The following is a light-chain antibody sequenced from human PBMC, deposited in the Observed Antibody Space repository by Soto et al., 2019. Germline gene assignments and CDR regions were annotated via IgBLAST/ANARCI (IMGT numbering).Light chain of an antibody. CDR3: QQYGSSPTYT. J-gene: IGKJ2*01. CDR1: QSVSSSY. V-gene: IGKV3-20*01. CDR2: GAS. Sequence: EIVLTQSPGTLSLSPGERATLSCRASQSVSSSYLAWYQQTPGQAPRLLIYGASSRATGIPDRFSGSGSGTDFPLTISRLEPEDFAVYYCQQYGSSPTYTFGQGTKLEIK.